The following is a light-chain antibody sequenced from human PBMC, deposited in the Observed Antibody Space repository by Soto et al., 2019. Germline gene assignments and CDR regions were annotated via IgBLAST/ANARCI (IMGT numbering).Light chain of an antibody. CDR1: SSNIGAGYD. CDR2: GNS. CDR3: QSSDSSMSGPDV. Sequence: QSVLTQPPSVSGAPGQRVTISCTGSSSNIGAGYDVHWYQQLPGTAPKLLIYGNSNRPSGVPDRFSGSKSGTSASLVITGLQDADEDDYYCQSSDSSMSGPDVFGAGTKVTVL. J-gene: IGLJ1*01. V-gene: IGLV1-40*01.